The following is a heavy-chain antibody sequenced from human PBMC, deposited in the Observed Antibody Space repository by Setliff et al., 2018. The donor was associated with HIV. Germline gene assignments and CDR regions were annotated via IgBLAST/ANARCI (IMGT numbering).Heavy chain of an antibody. CDR2: IYYSGST. CDR1: GGSMSSYY. Sequence: SETLSLTCTVSGGSMSSYYWSWIRQPPGKGLEWVGYIYYSGSTNYNPSLKSRVSISVDTSKNQFSLKLSCVTAADTAMYYCGRVGFGELFGAFDIWGQGIVVTVSS. J-gene: IGHJ3*02. CDR3: GRVGFGELFGAFDI. D-gene: IGHD3-10*01. V-gene: IGHV4-59*01.